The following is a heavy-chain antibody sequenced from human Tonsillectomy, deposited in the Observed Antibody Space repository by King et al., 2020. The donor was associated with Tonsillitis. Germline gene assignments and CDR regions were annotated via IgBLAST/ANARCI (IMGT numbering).Heavy chain of an antibody. CDR1: GGSISSSDHY. CDR3: ARSVSGSFDY. CDR2: MYYSGTI. D-gene: IGHD1-26*01. V-gene: IGHV4-39*01. Sequence: QLQESGPGVVKPSETLSLTCTVSGGSISSSDHYWAWIRQPPGKGLEWIGYMYYSGTIFYTPSLNGGITISGGTSENRFSLKLSSVTAADTAVYFCARSVSGSFDYWGQGALVTVSS. J-gene: IGHJ4*02.